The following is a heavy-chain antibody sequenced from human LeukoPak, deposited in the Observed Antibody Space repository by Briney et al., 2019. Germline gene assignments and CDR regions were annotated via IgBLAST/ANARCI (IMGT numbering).Heavy chain of an antibody. D-gene: IGHD3-10*01. CDR3: ARDDYYGSGSYYNRGNWFDP. CDR2: INPNSGGT. Sequence: GASVRVSCKASGYTFTRYYMHWVRQAPGQGREWRGWINPNSGGTNYAQKFQGRVTMTRDTSISTAYMELSRLRSDDTAVYYCARDDYYGSGSYYNRGNWFDPWGQGTLVTVSS. V-gene: IGHV1-2*02. CDR1: GYTFTRYY. J-gene: IGHJ5*02.